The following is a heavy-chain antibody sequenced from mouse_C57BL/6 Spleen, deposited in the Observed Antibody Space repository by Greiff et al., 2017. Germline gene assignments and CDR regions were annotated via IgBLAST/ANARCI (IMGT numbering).Heavy chain of an antibody. Sequence: QVQLQQSGPELVKPGASVKISCKASGYAFSSSWMNWVKQRPGKGLEWIGRIYPGDGDTNYNGKFKGKATLTADKSSSTAYMQLTSLTSEDSAVYFCARGDCGSSYEYAMDYWGQGTTGTGAS. V-gene: IGHV1-82*01. CDR2: IYPGDGDT. CDR3: ARGDCGSSYEYAMDY. D-gene: IGHD1-1*01. J-gene: IGHJ4*01. CDR1: GYAFSSSW.